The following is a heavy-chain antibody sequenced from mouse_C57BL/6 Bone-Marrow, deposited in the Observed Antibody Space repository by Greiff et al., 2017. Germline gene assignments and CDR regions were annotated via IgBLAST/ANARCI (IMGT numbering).Heavy chain of an antibody. J-gene: IGHJ3*01. V-gene: IGHV2-2*01. CDR2: IWSGGST. Sequence: VHLVESGPGLVQPSQSLSITCTVSGFSLTSYGVHWVRQSPGKGLEWLGVIWSGGSTDYNAAFISRLSISKDNSKSQVFFKMNSLQADDTAIYYCARGMWAWFAYWGQGTLVTVSA. CDR3: ARGMWAWFAY. CDR1: GFSLTSYG.